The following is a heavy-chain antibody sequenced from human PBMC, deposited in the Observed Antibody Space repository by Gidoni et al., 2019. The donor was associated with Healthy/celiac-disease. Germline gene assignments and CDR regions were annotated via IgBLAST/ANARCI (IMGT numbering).Heavy chain of an antibody. V-gene: IGHV3-21*01. CDR3: ARELWEAVAGSTWDY. D-gene: IGHD6-19*01. CDR1: GFTFSSYS. CDR2: IRSSSSYI. Sequence: EVQLVESGGGLVTPGGSLRLSCTASGFTFSSYSMNWVRQAPGKGLEWVSSIRSSSSYIYYADSVKGRFTISRDNAKNSLYLQMNSLRAEDTAVYYCARELWEAVAGSTWDYWGQGTLVTVSS. J-gene: IGHJ4*02.